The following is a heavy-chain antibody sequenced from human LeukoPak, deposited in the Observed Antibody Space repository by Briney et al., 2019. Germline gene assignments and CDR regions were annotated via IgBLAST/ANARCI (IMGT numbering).Heavy chain of an antibody. J-gene: IGHJ6*02. CDR3: ARLDNYGMDV. CDR2: IYPSDSDT. V-gene: IGHV5-51*01. CDR1: GYSFTSHW. D-gene: IGHD5-24*01. Sequence: GESLKISCQGSGYSFTSHWIGWVRQTPGKGLEWMGIIYPSDSDTRYSPSFQGQVTISGDKSISTAYLQWSSLKASDTAMYNCARLDNYGMDVWGQGTTVTVFS.